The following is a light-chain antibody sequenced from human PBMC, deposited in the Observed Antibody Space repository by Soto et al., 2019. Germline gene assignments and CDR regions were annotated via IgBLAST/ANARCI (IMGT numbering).Light chain of an antibody. CDR1: QTISSW. CDR3: QKYNSAVDT. V-gene: IGKV1-27*01. J-gene: IGKJ4*01. CDR2: AAS. Sequence: DIQMTQSPSTLSASVGDRVTITCRASQTISSWLALYQQKPGKVPRLLIYAASTLQSGVPSRFSGSGSGTDFTLTISSLQPEDVATYYCQKYNSAVDTFGGGTKVDIK.